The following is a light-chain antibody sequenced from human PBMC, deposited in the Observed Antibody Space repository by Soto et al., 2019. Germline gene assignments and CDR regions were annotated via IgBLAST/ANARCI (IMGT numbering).Light chain of an antibody. V-gene: IGKV3-15*01. CDR3: QQYNNWPRT. CDR1: QSVSSN. Sequence: EIVMTQSPATLSVSPGERATLSCRASQSVSSNLAWYQQKPGQAPRLLIYGVSTRATVIPARFDGSGSGTEFTLTISSLQSEDFAVYYCQQYNNWPRTFGQGTKVDIK. CDR2: GVS. J-gene: IGKJ1*01.